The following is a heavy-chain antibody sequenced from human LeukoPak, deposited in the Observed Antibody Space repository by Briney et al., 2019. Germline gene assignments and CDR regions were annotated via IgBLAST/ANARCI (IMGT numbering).Heavy chain of an antibody. CDR3: ARGGQRGYFDSSGYYPRSRFLPFDY. D-gene: IGHD3-22*01. Sequence: TSETLSLTCTVSGGSVSSASYYWSWIRQPPGKGLEWIGYIYYSGSTNYNPSLKSRVTISVDTSKNQFSLKLSSVTAADTAVYYCARGGQRGYFDSSGYYPRSRFLPFDYWGQGTLVTVSS. CDR1: GGSVSSASYY. J-gene: IGHJ4*02. V-gene: IGHV4-61*01. CDR2: IYYSGST.